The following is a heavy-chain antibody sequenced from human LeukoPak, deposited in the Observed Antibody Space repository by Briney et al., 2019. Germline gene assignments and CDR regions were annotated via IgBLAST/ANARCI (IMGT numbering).Heavy chain of an antibody. CDR2: IYTSGST. CDR1: GGSIIDYY. CDR3: ARDKTGDRAFDI. J-gene: IGHJ3*02. V-gene: IGHV4-4*07. D-gene: IGHD7-27*01. Sequence: SETLSLTCTVSGGSIIDYYWSWIRQSAGKGLEWIGRIYTSGSTNYNPSLKSRVTMSVDTSKNQFSLKLTSVTAADTAVYYCARDKTGDRAFDIWGQGTMVTVSS.